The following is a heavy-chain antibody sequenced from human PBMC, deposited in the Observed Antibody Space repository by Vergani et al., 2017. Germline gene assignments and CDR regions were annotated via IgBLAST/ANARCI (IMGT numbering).Heavy chain of an antibody. Sequence: QLQLQESGPGLVKPSQTLSLTCTVSGGSISSGGYYWSWIRQPPGKGLEWIGEINHSGSTNYNPSLKSRVTISVDTSKNQFSLKLSSVTAADTAVYYCARGPKITIFGVVIKYGMDVWGQGTTVTVSS. V-gene: IGHV4-39*07. J-gene: IGHJ6*02. CDR1: GGSISSGGYY. CDR3: ARGPKITIFGVVIKYGMDV. CDR2: INHSGST. D-gene: IGHD3-3*01.